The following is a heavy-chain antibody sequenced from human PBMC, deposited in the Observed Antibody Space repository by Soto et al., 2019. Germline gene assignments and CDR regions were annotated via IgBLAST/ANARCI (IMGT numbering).Heavy chain of an antibody. D-gene: IGHD6-19*01. CDR1: GFTFNNYA. Sequence: SGGSLILSCVVSGFTFNNYAMSWVRQAPGKGLEWVSSITGSGTGTYYADSVKGRFTVSRDNSKNTLYLQMNSLRAEDTAVFYCAKERSSGWSFDYWGQGTLVTVSS. V-gene: IGHV3-23*01. CDR2: ITGSGTGT. CDR3: AKERSSGWSFDY. J-gene: IGHJ4*02.